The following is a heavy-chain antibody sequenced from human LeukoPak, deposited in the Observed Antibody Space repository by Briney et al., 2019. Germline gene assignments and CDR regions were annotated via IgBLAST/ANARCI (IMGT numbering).Heavy chain of an antibody. Sequence: SVKVSCKASGGTFSSYAISWVRQAPGQGLKWMGGIIPIFGTANYAQKFQGRVTITADESTSTAYMELSSLRSEDTAVYYCARAGVGYCSSTSCYTEYYYYGMDVWGQGTTVTVSS. D-gene: IGHD2-2*02. CDR3: ARAGVGYCSSTSCYTEYYYYGMDV. J-gene: IGHJ6*02. CDR2: IIPIFGTA. CDR1: GGTFSSYA. V-gene: IGHV1-69*13.